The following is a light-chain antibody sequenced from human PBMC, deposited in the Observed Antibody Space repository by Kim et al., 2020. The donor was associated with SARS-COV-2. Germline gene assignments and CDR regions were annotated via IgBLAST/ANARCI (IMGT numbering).Light chain of an antibody. CDR3: HYFGTSPT. V-gene: IGKV3-20*01. Sequence: IVLTQSPGTLSLSPGESATLSCRASQTVTINYLAWYQHKPGQAPRLLIYGASNRATDIPDRFSGSGSGADFSLSINGLEPEDFAVYYCHYFGTSPTFGQGTKLEIK. CDR1: QTVTINY. J-gene: IGKJ1*01. CDR2: GAS.